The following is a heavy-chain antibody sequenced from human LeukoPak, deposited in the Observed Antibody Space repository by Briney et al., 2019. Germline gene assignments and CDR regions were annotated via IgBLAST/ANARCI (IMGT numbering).Heavy chain of an antibody. J-gene: IGHJ5*02. CDR3: ARGGYGDSVGWFDP. CDR1: GFTFSSYG. D-gene: IGHD4-17*01. V-gene: IGHV1-2*04. Sequence: PGGSLRLSCATSGFTFSSYGMHWVRPAPGQGLEWMGWINPNTGGTNYAQKFQGWVTMTRDTSIGTAYMELSRLRSDDTAVYYCARGGYGDSVGWFDPWGQGTLVTVSS. CDR2: INPNTGGT.